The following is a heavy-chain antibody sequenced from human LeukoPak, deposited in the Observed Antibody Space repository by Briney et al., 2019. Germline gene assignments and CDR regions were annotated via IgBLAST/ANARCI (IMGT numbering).Heavy chain of an antibody. D-gene: IGHD3-16*02. Sequence: ASVKVSCKASGGTFSTYASGWVRQAPGQGLEWMGGIIPVIDTTNYAQKFQGRVTITADESTSTAYMGLSSLRSDDTAVYYCARVSYDYVWGSYRELDYWGQGTLVTVSS. J-gene: IGHJ4*02. CDR3: ARVSYDYVWGSYRELDY. V-gene: IGHV1-69*13. CDR2: IIPVIDTT. CDR1: GGTFSTYA.